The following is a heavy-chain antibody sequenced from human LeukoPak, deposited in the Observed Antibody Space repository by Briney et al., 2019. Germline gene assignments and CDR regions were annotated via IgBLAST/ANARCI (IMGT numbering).Heavy chain of an antibody. Sequence: SETLSLTCTVSGYSISSGYSWSWIRQPPGKGLEWIGEINHSGSTNYNPSLKSRVTISVDTSKNQFSLKLSSVTAADTAVYYCARQGVQTAGNDYWGQGTLVTVSS. V-gene: IGHV4-38-2*02. D-gene: IGHD1-1*01. CDR3: ARQGVQTAGNDY. J-gene: IGHJ4*02. CDR1: GYSISSGYS. CDR2: INHSGST.